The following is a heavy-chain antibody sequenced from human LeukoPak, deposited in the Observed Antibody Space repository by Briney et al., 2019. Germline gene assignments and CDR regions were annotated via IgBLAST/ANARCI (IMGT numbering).Heavy chain of an antibody. V-gene: IGHV4-39*01. J-gene: IGHJ4*02. Sequence: PSETLSLTCTVSGGSISGSSYYWGWIRQPPGKGLEWIGSIYYSGSTYYNPSLKSRVTISVDTSKNQFSLKLSSVTAADTAVYYCARHMRFLEWLSHFDYWGQGTLVTVSS. D-gene: IGHD3-3*01. CDR3: ARHMRFLEWLSHFDY. CDR1: GGSISGSSYY. CDR2: IYYSGST.